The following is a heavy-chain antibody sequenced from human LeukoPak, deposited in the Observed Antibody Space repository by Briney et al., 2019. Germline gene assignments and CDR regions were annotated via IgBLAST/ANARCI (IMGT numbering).Heavy chain of an antibody. J-gene: IGHJ5*02. V-gene: IGHV4-39*01. Sequence: SETLSLTCTVSGGSISSSSYYWGWIRQPPGKGLEWIGSIYYSGSTYYNPSLKSRVTISVDTSKNQFSLKLSPVTAADTAVYYCAIGILGTVTTFDPWGQGTLVTVSS. CDR2: IYYSGST. CDR1: GGSISSSSYY. D-gene: IGHD4-17*01. CDR3: AIGILGTVTTFDP.